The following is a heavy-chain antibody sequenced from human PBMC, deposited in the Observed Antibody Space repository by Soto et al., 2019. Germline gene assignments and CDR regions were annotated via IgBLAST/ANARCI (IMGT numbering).Heavy chain of an antibody. J-gene: IGHJ3*02. V-gene: IGHV1-18*01. Sequence: ASVKVSCKASGYSFTSYGISWVRQAPGQGLEWMGWISAYNGNTNYAQKLQGRVTMTTDTSTSTAYMELRSLRSDDTAVYYCARDWGPIVLMVYAPDAFDTWGQGTMVTVSS. CDR1: GYSFTSYG. CDR3: ARDWGPIVLMVYAPDAFDT. D-gene: IGHD2-8*01. CDR2: ISAYNGNT.